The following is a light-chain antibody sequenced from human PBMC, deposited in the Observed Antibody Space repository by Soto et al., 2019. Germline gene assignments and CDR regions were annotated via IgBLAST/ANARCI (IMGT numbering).Light chain of an antibody. V-gene: IGLV2-14*01. J-gene: IGLJ1*01. CDR2: DVS. Sequence: QSALTQPASVSGSPGPSITISCTGTSSDVGGYNYVSWYQQHPGKAPKLMIYDVSNRPSGVSNRFSGSKSGNTASLTNSGIPDEHEAAYYCSSYTSHSTPYVLGTGTTLTVL. CDR3: SSYTSHSTPYV. CDR1: SSDVGGYNY.